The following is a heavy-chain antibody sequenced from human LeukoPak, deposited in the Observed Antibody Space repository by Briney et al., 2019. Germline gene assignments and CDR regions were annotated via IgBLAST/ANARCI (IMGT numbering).Heavy chain of an antibody. CDR2: INPNSGGT. Sequence: ASVKVSCKASGYTFTGYCMHWVRQAPGQGLEWMGWINPNSGGTNYAQKFQGRVTMTRDTSISTAYMELSRLRSDDTAAYYCARGASGVYTVTTSWFDPWGQGTLVTVSS. V-gene: IGHV1-2*02. CDR1: GYTFTGYC. CDR3: ARGASGVYTVTTSWFDP. D-gene: IGHD4-17*01. J-gene: IGHJ5*02.